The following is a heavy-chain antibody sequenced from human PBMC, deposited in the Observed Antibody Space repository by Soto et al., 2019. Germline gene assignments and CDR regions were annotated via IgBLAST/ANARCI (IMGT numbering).Heavy chain of an antibody. CDR1: RGAFGDYW. J-gene: IGHJ5*01. D-gene: IGHD3-10*02. CDR3: ARDVPHTWCGS. V-gene: IGHV3-74*01. Sequence: EVQLVESGGGLVQPGGSLRLSCEASRGAFGDYWMHWVRQAPGKGLVWVSRINRDANDIIYADSVKGRFTASRDNAKNMVCLQMKSLRVEDRAVYYCARDVPHTWCGSWGQGTLVTVSS. CDR2: INRDANDI.